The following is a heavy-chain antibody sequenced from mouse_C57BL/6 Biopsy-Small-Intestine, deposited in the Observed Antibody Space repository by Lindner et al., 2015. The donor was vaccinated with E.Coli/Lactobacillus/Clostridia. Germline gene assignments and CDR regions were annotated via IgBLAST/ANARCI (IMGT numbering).Heavy chain of an antibody. J-gene: IGHJ4*01. Sequence: VQLQESGGGLVKALEGSLKLSCAASGFTFSSYAMSWVRQTPEKRLEWVATISDGGSYTYYPDNVKGRFTISRDNAKNNLYLQMSHLKSEDTAMYYCARDGYYAMDYWGQGTSVTVSS. CDR2: ISDGGSYT. CDR1: GFTFSSYA. CDR3: ARDGYYAMDY. V-gene: IGHV5-4*01.